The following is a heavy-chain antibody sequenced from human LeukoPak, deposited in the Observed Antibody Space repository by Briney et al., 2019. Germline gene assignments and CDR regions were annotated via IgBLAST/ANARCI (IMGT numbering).Heavy chain of an antibody. CDR1: GFTFSTYW. CDR2: IDHDGINT. J-gene: IGHJ4*02. Sequence: GGSLRLSCAASGFTFSTYWMHWVRQAPGKGLVWVSRIDHDGINTYYADSVKGRFTISRDNAKNTLYLRMNSLRAEDTAVYYCARRDHGDYGEEYWGQGTLVTVSS. V-gene: IGHV3-74*01. CDR3: ARRDHGDYGEEY. D-gene: IGHD4-17*01.